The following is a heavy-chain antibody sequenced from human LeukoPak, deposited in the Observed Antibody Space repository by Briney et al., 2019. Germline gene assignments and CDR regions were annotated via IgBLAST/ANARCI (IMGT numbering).Heavy chain of an antibody. V-gene: IGHV3-23*01. J-gene: IGHJ4*02. CDR3: ARAEI. Sequence: GGSLRLSCAASGFTFSSYSMSWVRQAPGKGLEWVSSISASPFSTYYADSVKGRFTISRDNSKNALYLQMNTLRAEDTAVYYCARAEIWGQGTLVTVSS. CDR2: ISASPFST. CDR1: GFTFSSYS.